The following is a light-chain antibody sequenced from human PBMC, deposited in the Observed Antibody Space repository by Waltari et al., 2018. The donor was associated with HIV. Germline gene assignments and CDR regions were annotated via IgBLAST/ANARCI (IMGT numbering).Light chain of an antibody. J-gene: IGKJ1*01. V-gene: IGKV1-5*03. Sequence: DIQVTQSPSTLSASVGDRVTIICRASQSISGWLAWYQQKPGKAPKLLIYKTSSLESGVPSRFSGSGSGTEFTLTISSLQPDDFATYHCQHYDSYSKTFGQGTKVEIE. CDR3: QHYDSYSKT. CDR2: KTS. CDR1: QSISGW.